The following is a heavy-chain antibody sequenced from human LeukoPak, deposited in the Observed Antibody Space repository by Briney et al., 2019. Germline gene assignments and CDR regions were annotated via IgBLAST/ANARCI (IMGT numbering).Heavy chain of an antibody. D-gene: IGHD6-13*01. Sequence: GEPLNISCNGSGYSFTNYWIGWVRELPGKRVEWMVNIDPGDSDTRNDPSFQVQVTISADKSISTAYLQWSSLKASDTGMYYCARPSSSWYFDYWGQGTLVTVSS. J-gene: IGHJ4*02. V-gene: IGHV5-51*01. CDR3: ARPSSSWYFDY. CDR2: IDPGDSDT. CDR1: GYSFTNYW.